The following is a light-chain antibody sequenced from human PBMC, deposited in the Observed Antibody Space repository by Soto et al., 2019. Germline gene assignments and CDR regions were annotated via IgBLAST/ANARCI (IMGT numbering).Light chain of an antibody. CDR2: GAS. CDR1: QSVSNN. J-gene: IGKJ1*01. Sequence: EIVMTQSPATLSVSPGERATLSYRASQSVSNNLAWYQKKPGQAPRLLIYGASTRATGIPARFSGSGSGTEFTLTISSLQSEDFAFYYCQQYNNWWTFGQGTRVDFK. V-gene: IGKV3-15*01. CDR3: QQYNNWWT.